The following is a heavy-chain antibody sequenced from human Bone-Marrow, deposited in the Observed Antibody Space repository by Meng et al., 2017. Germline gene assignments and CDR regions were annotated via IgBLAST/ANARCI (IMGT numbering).Heavy chain of an antibody. J-gene: IGHJ1*01. CDR1: GGSISSSSYY. V-gene: IGHV4-39*07. Sequence: QLQPQESGPRLVKPSETLSLTCTVSGGSISSSSYYWGWIRQPPGKGLEWIGSIYYSGSTYYNPSLKSRVTISVDTSKNQFSLKLSSVTAADTAVYYCARVRIDSSGWYSIQHWGQGTLVTVSS. CDR3: ARVRIDSSGWYSIQH. CDR2: IYYSGST. D-gene: IGHD6-19*01.